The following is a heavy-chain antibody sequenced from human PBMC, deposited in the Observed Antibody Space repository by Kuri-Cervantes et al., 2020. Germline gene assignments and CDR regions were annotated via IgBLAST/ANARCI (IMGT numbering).Heavy chain of an antibody. V-gene: IGHV3-48*04. Sequence: GGSLRLSCAASGFTFSSYSMNWVRQAPGKGLEWVSYISSSSSTIYYADSVKGRFTISRDNAKNSLYLQVNSLRAEDTAVYYCAREGLWMARGSYYTSGYWGQGTLVTVSS. CDR2: ISSSSSTI. CDR3: AREGLWMARGSYYTSGY. D-gene: IGHD3-10*01. CDR1: GFTFSSYS. J-gene: IGHJ4*02.